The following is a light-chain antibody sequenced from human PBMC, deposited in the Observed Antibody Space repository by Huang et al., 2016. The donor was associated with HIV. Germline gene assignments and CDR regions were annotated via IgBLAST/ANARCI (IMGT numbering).Light chain of an antibody. Sequence: DIVMTQSPLPLPVTPGEPVSISCRSSQSLLHSNGYNYLDWYLQKPGQSPQLLIYLGSNRASGVPDRFSGSGSGTDFTLKISRVEAEDVGVYYCMQALQTPYTFGQGTKLEIK. CDR2: LGS. CDR3: MQALQTPYT. CDR1: QSLLHSNGYNY. J-gene: IGKJ2*01. V-gene: IGKV2-28*01.